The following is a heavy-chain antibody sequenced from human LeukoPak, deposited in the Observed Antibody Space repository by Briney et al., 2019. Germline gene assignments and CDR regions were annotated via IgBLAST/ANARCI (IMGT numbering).Heavy chain of an antibody. D-gene: IGHD3-22*01. J-gene: IGHJ4*02. CDR2: ISVYDGNT. V-gene: IGHV1-18*01. CDR3: VRARGDRSGYYRY. Sequence: GLISVYDGNTNYAQKLQDRLTLTTDTSTDTAHMELRSLRSDDTAVYYCVRARGDRSGYYRYWGQGTLVTVSS.